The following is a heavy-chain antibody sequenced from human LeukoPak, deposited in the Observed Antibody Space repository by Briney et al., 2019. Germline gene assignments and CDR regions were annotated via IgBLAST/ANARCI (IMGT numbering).Heavy chain of an antibody. D-gene: IGHD2-2*01. J-gene: IGHJ5*02. CDR1: GDSVTSGI. V-gene: IGHV6-1*01. CDR2: TYHWSKWFN. CDR3: ARRLTQYDCFDP. Sequence: SQTLSLTCAISGDSVTSGIWNWIRQSPSRGLEWLGRTYHWSKWFNDYAVSVESRMTINADTSKNQFSLHLNSVTPEDTAVYYCARRLTQYDCFDPWGQGILVTVSS.